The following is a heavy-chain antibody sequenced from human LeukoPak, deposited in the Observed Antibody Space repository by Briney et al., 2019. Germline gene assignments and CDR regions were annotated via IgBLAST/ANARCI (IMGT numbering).Heavy chain of an antibody. CDR1: GGSIDDYW. J-gene: IGHJ3*02. Sequence: SGTLSLTCTVSGGSIDDYWWSWIRQPPGKGLEWIAYIYASGGTNSNPSLESRVTISADTSKNQFSLALSSVTAADTAVYYCARHGKGVTYFSAFDIWGQGTMVTVSP. D-gene: IGHD2/OR15-2a*01. V-gene: IGHV4-4*09. CDR3: ARHGKGVTYFSAFDI. CDR2: IYASGGT.